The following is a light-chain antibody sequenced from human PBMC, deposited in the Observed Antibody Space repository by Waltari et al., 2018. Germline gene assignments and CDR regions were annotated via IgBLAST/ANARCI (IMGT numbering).Light chain of an antibody. Sequence: QSVLTQPPSASGTPGQRVTISCSGSRSNIGRNYVYWYQQLPGTAPQLLIYRTNQRPSGVLDRFSGSKSGTSASLAISGLRSEDEADYYCAAWDDSLSGRVFGGGTKVTVL. V-gene: IGLV1-47*01. CDR2: RTN. J-gene: IGLJ3*02. CDR1: RSNIGRNY. CDR3: AAWDDSLSGRV.